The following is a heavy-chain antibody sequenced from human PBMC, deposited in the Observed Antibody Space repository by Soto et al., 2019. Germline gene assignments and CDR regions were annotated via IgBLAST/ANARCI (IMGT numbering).Heavy chain of an antibody. Sequence: SETLSLTCTVSGGSISSGGYYWSWIRQHPGKGLEWIGYIYYSGSTYYNPSLKSRVTISVDTSKNQFSLKLSSVTAADTAVYYCARVEDYGDYYFDYWGQGTLVTVSS. CDR3: ARVEDYGDYYFDY. D-gene: IGHD4-17*01. J-gene: IGHJ4*02. V-gene: IGHV4-31*03. CDR2: IYYSGST. CDR1: GGSISSGGYY.